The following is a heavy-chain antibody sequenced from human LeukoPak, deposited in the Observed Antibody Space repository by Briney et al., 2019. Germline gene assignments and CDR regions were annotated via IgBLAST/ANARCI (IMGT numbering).Heavy chain of an antibody. CDR1: GFTFNTYG. CDR3: ARETLGIDY. D-gene: IGHD6-13*01. V-gene: IGHV3-48*01. J-gene: IGHJ4*02. Sequence: GGSLRPSCAASGFTFNTYGMIWVRQAPGKGLEWVSYISSSSSTITYADSVRGRFTISRDNAKNSLYLQMNSLRAEDTAVYYCARETLGIDYWGQGTLVTVSS. CDR2: ISSSSSTI.